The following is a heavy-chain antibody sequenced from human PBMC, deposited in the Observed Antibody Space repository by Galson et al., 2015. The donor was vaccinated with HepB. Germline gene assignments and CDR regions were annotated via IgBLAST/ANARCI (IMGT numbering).Heavy chain of an antibody. CDR3: ARDWEGVFDYYYGMDV. CDR2: ANPNSGGT. CDR1: GSTFTGYY. Sequence: SVKVSCKASGSTFTGYYMHWVRQAPGQGLEWMGRANPNSGGTNYAQKFQGRVTMTRDTSISTAYMELSRLRSDDTAVYYCARDWEGVFDYYYGMDVWGQGTTGTASS. J-gene: IGHJ6*02. V-gene: IGHV1-2*06. D-gene: IGHD1-26*01.